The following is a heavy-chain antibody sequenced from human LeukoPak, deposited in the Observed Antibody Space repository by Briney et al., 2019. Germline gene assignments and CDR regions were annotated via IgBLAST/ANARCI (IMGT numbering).Heavy chain of an antibody. J-gene: IGHJ5*02. CDR2: MYYSGST. Sequence: PSETLSLTCTVSGGSISSGVYYWSWIRQPPGKGLEWIAYMYYSGSTYYNPSLKSRVTMSADTSKNQLSLELSSVTAADTAVYYCARPYYYDSRIDPWGQGILVTVSS. CDR3: ARPYYYDSRIDP. D-gene: IGHD3-22*01. V-gene: IGHV4-30-4*01. CDR1: GGSISSGVYY.